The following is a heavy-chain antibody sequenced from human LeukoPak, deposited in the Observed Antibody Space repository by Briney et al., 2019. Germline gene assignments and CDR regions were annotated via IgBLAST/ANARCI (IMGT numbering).Heavy chain of an antibody. D-gene: IGHD2-2*01. J-gene: IGHJ4*02. CDR3: AREGYCSSTSCLDY. CDR1: GGSISSGDYY. CDR2: IYYSGST. V-gene: IGHV4-30-4*01. Sequence: SQTLSLTCTVSGGSISSGDYYWSWIRQPPGKGLEWTGYIYYSGSTYYNPSLKSRVTISVDTSKNQFSLKLSSVTAADTAVYYCAREGYCSSTSCLDYWGQGTLVTVSS.